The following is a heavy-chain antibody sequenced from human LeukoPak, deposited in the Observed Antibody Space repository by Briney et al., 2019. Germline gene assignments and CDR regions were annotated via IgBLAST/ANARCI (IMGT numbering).Heavy chain of an antibody. D-gene: IGHD6-19*01. J-gene: IGHJ4*02. CDR2: ISYDGSDK. Sequence: GGSLRLSCAASGFIFRSYAMHWVGQAPGKGLEWVAVISYDGSDKYYADSVKGRFTISRDNSKNTLYLQMSSLRVEDAAVYYCARPYSSGWYGDFDYWGQGTLVTVSS. CDR1: GFIFRSYA. CDR3: ARPYSSGWYGDFDY. V-gene: IGHV3-30*04.